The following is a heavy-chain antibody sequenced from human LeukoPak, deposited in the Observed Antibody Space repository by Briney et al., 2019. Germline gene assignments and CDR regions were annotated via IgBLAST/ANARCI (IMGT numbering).Heavy chain of an antibody. CDR2: IYYSGST. CDR1: GGSISSGDYY. D-gene: IGHD3-9*01. J-gene: IGHJ3*02. CDR3: ARYYDILTGYRNDAFDI. Sequence: SETLSLTCTVSGGSISSGDYYWSWIRQPPGKGLEWIGYIYYSGSTYYNPSLKSRVTISVNTSKNQFSLKLSSVTAADTAVYYCARYYDILTGYRNDAFDIWGQGTMVTVSS. V-gene: IGHV4-30-4*01.